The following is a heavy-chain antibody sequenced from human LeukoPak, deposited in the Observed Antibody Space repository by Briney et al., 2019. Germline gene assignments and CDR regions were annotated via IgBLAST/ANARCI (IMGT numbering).Heavy chain of an antibody. CDR2: IYTSGST. CDR3: ASVFLTGYSNDAFDI. D-gene: IGHD3-9*01. J-gene: IGHJ3*02. V-gene: IGHV4-61*02. Sequence: PSETLSLTCTVSGGSISSGSYYWSWIRQPAGKGLEWIGRIYTSGSTNYNPSLKSRVTISVDTSKSQFSLKLSSVTAADTAVYYCASVFLTGYSNDAFDIWGQGTMVTVSS. CDR1: GGSISSGSYY.